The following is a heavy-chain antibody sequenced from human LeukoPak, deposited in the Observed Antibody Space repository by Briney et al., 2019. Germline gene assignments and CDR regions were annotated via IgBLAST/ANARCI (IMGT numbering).Heavy chain of an antibody. D-gene: IGHD2-8*01. Sequence: PGGSLRLSCAASGFAFSTYGMHWVRQAPGKGLEWVAYIQYDGRNKQYADSVKGRFTISRDNSKNTLYLQMNMLKADDTALCYCAKKKAGNGDRFDSWGQGTLLTVSS. CDR2: IQYDGRNK. CDR1: GFAFSTYG. J-gene: IGHJ4*02. V-gene: IGHV3-30*02. CDR3: AKKKAGNGDRFDS.